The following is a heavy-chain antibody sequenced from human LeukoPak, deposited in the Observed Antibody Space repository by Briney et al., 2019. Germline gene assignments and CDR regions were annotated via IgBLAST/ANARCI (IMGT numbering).Heavy chain of an antibody. CDR2: IDAGATST. CDR1: GFPVNKYE. Sequence: GGSLRLSCAASGFPVNKYEMHWVRQAPGKGLEWVSYIDAGATSTNYADSVWGRFTLSRDNAQNSVHLQMNSLRDEDTAVYYCVRGRLLRSTKYFDYWGQGALVTISS. V-gene: IGHV3-48*03. CDR3: VRGRLLRSTKYFDY. D-gene: IGHD2-21*02. J-gene: IGHJ4*02.